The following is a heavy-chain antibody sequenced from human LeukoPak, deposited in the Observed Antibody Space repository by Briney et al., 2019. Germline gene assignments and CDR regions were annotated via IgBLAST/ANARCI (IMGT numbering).Heavy chain of an antibody. J-gene: IGHJ3*02. CDR2: TRNKPESYTT. V-gene: IGHV3-72*01. CDR1: GFIFSDHY. CDR3: ARGGSRWGGAFDI. D-gene: IGHD1-26*01. Sequence: GGSLRLSCAASGFIFSDHYMEWVRQAPGKGLEWVGRTRNKPESYTTEYAASVKGRFIISRDDSKNSLYLQMNSLKTEDTAVYYRARGGSRWGGAFDIWGQGTMVTVSS.